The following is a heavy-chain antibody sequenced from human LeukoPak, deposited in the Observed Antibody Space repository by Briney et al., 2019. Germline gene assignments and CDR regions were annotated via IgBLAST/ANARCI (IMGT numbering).Heavy chain of an antibody. J-gene: IGHJ4*02. CDR1: GFTFGDYG. CDR3: TRDWWRLGFDY. CDR2: IRSKKVFGGAI. Sequence: GGSLRLSCTAFGFTFGDYGLGWFRQAPGKGLEWIGFIRSKKVFGGAIEYAASVKGRFTFSRDDSKSIAYLQMNDLRTDDTAVYYCTRDWWRLGFDYWGQGTLVTVSS. V-gene: IGHV3-49*03. D-gene: IGHD2-21*02.